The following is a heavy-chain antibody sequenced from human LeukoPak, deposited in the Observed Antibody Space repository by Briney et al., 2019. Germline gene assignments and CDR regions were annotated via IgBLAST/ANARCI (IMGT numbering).Heavy chain of an antibody. D-gene: IGHD3-22*01. Sequence: GGSLRLSCAASGFTFSSYGMHWVRQAPGMGLEWVAVIWYDGSNKYYADSVKGRFTISRDNSKNTLYLQMNSLRAEDTAVYYCAKDRGKTYYYDSSGYFDYWGQGTLVTVSS. CDR3: AKDRGKTYYYDSSGYFDY. CDR2: IWYDGSNK. J-gene: IGHJ4*02. V-gene: IGHV3-33*06. CDR1: GFTFSSYG.